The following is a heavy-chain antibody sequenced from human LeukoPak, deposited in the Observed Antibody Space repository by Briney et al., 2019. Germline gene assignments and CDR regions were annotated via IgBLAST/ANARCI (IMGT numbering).Heavy chain of an antibody. CDR2: IYWNDDK. CDR3: AHSRWERGLLYYYYMDV. V-gene: IGHV2-5*01. D-gene: IGHD1-26*01. Sequence: RKSGPTLVNPTQTLTLTCTFAGFSLSTSGVGVGWIRQPPGKALEWLALIYWNDDKLYSPSLKSRLTITKDTSKNQVVLTMSNMDPVDTATYYCAHSRWERGLLYYYYMDVWGKGTTVTVSS. CDR1: GFSLSTSGVG. J-gene: IGHJ6*03.